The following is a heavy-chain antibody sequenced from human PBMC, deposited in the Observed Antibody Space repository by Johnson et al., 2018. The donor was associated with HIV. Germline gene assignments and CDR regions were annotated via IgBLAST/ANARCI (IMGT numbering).Heavy chain of an antibody. CDR3: ARDPFPQALDAFDI. J-gene: IGHJ3*02. Sequence: QVQLVESGGGLVQPGGSLRLSCAASGFTFSSYAMHWVRQAPGKGLEWVAVISYDGSKKYYADSVKGRLTISRDNSKNTLYLQKNSLRAEDTAVYYCARDPFPQALDAFDIWGQGTMVTVSS. D-gene: IGHD2/OR15-2a*01. CDR2: ISYDGSKK. CDR1: GFTFSSYA. V-gene: IGHV3-30-3*01.